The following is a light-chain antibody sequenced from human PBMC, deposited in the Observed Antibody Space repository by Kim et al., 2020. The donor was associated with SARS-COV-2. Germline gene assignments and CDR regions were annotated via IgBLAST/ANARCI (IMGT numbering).Light chain of an antibody. V-gene: IGLV3-1*01. J-gene: IGLJ2*01. CDR1: KLGDKY. CDR3: QAWDSSTVV. CDR2: QDS. Sequence: SVYPRQTASITCSGDKLGDKYACWYQQKPGQSPVLVIYQDSKRPSGIPERFSGSNSGNTATLTISGTQAMDEADYYCQAWDSSTVVFGGGTQLTVL.